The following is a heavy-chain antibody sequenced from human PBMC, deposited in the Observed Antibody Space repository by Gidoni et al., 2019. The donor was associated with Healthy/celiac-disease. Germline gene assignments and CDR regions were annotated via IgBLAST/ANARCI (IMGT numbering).Heavy chain of an antibody. CDR3: AKVVWSGIHYYYYGMDV. CDR2: ISGSGGST. V-gene: IGHV3-23*01. D-gene: IGHD3-3*01. Sequence: EVQLLESGGGLVQPGGSLRLSCAASGFTFRSYAMSWVRQAPGKGLEWVSAISGSGGSTYYADSVKGRFTISRDNSKNTLYLQMNSLRAEDTAVYYCAKVVWSGIHYYYYGMDVWGQGTTVTVSS. J-gene: IGHJ6*02. CDR1: GFTFRSYA.